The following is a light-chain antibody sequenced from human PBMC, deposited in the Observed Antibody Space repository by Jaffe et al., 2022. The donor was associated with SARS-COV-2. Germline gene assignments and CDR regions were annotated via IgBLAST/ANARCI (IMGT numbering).Light chain of an antibody. V-gene: IGLV1-51*01. CDR2: DND. CDR1: TSNIGTKF. Sequence: QSVLTQPPSVSAAPGQRVTISCSGSTSNIGTKFVSWYQQFPGAAPKILIYDNDKRPSGIPDRFSGSKSGTSATLGITGLQTGDEADYYCGAWDSTLTAWVFGGGTKLTVL. CDR3: GAWDSTLTAWV. J-gene: IGLJ3*02.